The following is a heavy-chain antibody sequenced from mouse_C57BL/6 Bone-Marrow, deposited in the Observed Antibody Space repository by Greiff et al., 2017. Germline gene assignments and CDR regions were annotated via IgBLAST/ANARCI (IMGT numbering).Heavy chain of an antibody. CDR2: FDPSDSYT. Sequence: QVQLQQPGAELVMPGASVKLSCKASGYTFTSYWMHWVKQRPGQGLEWIGEFDPSDSYTNYNPKFKGKYTLTVDKSSSTAYMQLSSLTSDDSAVYYCALPIYYDDDGRTAYWGQGTLVTVAA. V-gene: IGHV1-69*01. CDR3: ALPIYYDDDGRTAY. D-gene: IGHD2-4*01. J-gene: IGHJ3*01. CDR1: GYTFTSYW.